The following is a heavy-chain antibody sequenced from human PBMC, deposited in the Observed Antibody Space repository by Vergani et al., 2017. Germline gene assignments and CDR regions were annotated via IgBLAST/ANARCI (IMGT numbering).Heavy chain of an antibody. CDR3: ARGANLVFEPAAMAFDM. J-gene: IGHJ3*02. CDR1: GGNIDFSA. D-gene: IGHD2-2*01. CDR2: VSWNSDNI. V-gene: IGHV3-9*01. Sequence: EVHLVESGGGLVQPGRSLRLSCVASGGNIDFSAMHWVRQAPGKGLEWVSGVSWNSDNIQYAYSVKGRFTISRDNAKNSLYLQVNSLRAEDTALYYCARGANLVFEPAAMAFDMWGQGTMVTVSS.